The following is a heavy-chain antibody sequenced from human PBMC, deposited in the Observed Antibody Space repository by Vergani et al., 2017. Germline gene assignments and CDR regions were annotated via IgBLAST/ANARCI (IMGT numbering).Heavy chain of an antibody. V-gene: IGHV3-23*01. CDR3: ARDLRRSWGYYYGMDV. CDR2: ISGSGGST. J-gene: IGHJ6*02. Sequence: EVQLLESGGGLVQPGGSLRLSCAASGFTFSSYAMSWVRQAPGKGLEWVSAISGSGGSTYYADSVKGRFTISRDNSKNTLYLQMNSLRAEDTAVYYCARDLRRSWGYYYGMDVWGQGTTVTVSS. D-gene: IGHD3-16*01. CDR1: GFTFSSYA.